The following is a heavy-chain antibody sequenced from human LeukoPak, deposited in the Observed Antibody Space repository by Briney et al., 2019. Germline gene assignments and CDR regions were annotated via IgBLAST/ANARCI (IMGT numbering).Heavy chain of an antibody. Sequence: GGSLRLSCAASGFTFSDYYMSWIRQAPGKGLEGVSYISSSGSTIYYADSVKGRFTISRDNAKNSLYLQMNSLRAEDTAVYYCARGGSGRITIFGVAPPGRMDVWGQGTTVTVSS. CDR3: ARGGSGRITIFGVAPPGRMDV. D-gene: IGHD3-3*01. J-gene: IGHJ6*02. CDR2: ISSSGSTI. V-gene: IGHV3-11*01. CDR1: GFTFSDYY.